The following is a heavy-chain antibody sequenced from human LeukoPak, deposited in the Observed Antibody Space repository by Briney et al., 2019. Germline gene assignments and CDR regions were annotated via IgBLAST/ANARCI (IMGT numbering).Heavy chain of an antibody. D-gene: IGHD4-17*01. V-gene: IGHV1-8*01. CDR2: MNSNSGET. CDR3: ARGGYGDYVSR. Sequence: ASVKVSCKASGYTFTTYDISWVRQATGQGLEWMGWMNSNSGETVSAQRFQGRITMTRNISISTAYMELSSLRSEDTAVYYCARGGYGDYVSRWGQGTLVTVSS. CDR1: GYTFTTYD. J-gene: IGHJ4*02.